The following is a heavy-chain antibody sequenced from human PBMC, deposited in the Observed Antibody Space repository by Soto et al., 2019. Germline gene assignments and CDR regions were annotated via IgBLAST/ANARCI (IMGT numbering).Heavy chain of an antibody. CDR1: GGSISSGGYS. CDR3: ARGGVDTAMVGAFDI. J-gene: IGHJ3*02. V-gene: IGHV4-30-2*01. CDR2: IYHSGSS. Sequence: QLQLQESGSGLVKPSQTLSLTCAVSGGSISSGGYSWSWIRQPPGKGLEWIGYIYHSGSSYYNPSFKSRVTIAVDRSKNQFSLKLSSVTAADTAVYYCARGGVDTAMVGAFDIWGQGTMVTVSS. D-gene: IGHD5-18*01.